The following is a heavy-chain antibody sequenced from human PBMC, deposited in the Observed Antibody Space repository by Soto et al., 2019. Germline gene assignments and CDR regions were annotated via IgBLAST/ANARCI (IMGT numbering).Heavy chain of an antibody. CDR2: IIPILGIA. V-gene: IGHV1-69*02. CDR1: GGTFSSYT. D-gene: IGHD6-13*01. CDR3: ASIPGIAAAGTFYP. J-gene: IGHJ5*02. Sequence: QVQLVQSGAEVKKPGSSVKVSCKASGGTFSSYTISWVRQAPGQGLEWMGRIIPILGIANYAQKFQGRVTITADKSTSTAYMELSSLRYEDTAVYYCASIPGIAAAGTFYPWGQGTLVTVSS.